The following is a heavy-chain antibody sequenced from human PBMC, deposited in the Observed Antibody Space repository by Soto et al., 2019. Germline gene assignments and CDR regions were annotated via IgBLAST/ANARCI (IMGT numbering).Heavy chain of an antibody. D-gene: IGHD2-21*02. CDR1: GYTFTSYG. J-gene: IGHJ4*02. Sequence: ASVKVSCKASGYTFTSYGISWVRQAPGQGLQWMGWISAYNGNTNYAQKLQGRVTMTTDTSTSTAYMELSSLRSEDTAVYYCARSIVVVTALDYWGQGTLVTVSS. CDR3: ARSIVVVTALDY. V-gene: IGHV1-18*01. CDR2: ISAYNGNT.